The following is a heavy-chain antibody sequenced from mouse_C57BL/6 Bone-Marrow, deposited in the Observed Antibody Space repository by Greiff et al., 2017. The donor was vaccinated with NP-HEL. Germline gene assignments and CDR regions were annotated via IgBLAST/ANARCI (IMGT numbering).Heavy chain of an antibody. J-gene: IGHJ2*01. V-gene: IGHV1-15*01. Sequence: VKLVESGAELVRPGASVTLSCKASGYTFTDYEMHWVKQTPVHGLEWIGAIDPETGGTAYNQKFKGKAILTADKSSSTAYMELRSLTSEDAADYYCTKDDGYWGQGTTLTVSS. CDR3: TKDDGY. D-gene: IGHD2-12*01. CDR1: GYTFTDYE. CDR2: IDPETGGT.